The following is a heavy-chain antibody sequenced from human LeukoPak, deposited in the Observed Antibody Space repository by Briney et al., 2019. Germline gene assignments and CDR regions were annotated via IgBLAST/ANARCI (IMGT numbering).Heavy chain of an antibody. Sequence: PGESLKISCKGSGYSFTSYWIGWVRQMPGKGLEWMGIIYPGDSDTRYSPSFQGQVTISADKSISTAYLQWSSLKASDTAMYYCARLGEWFGELSYYFDYWGQGTLVTVSS. CDR3: ARLGEWFGELSYYFDY. J-gene: IGHJ4*02. CDR1: GYSFTSYW. CDR2: IYPGDSDT. D-gene: IGHD3-10*01. V-gene: IGHV5-51*01.